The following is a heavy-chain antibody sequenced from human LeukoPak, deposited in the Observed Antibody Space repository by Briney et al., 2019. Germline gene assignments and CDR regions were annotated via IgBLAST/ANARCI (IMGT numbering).Heavy chain of an antibody. Sequence: SETLSLTCTVSGGSISSGDYYWSWIRQPPGKGLEWIGTIHHSGSTSYNPFLKSRVTISVDTSKNQFSLKLSFVTAADTAVYYCARAGPNCGGDCFPGYFDYWGQGTLVTVSS. CDR3: ARAGPNCGGDCFPGYFDY. V-gene: IGHV4-39*07. J-gene: IGHJ4*02. D-gene: IGHD2-21*02. CDR1: GGSISSGDYY. CDR2: IHHSGST.